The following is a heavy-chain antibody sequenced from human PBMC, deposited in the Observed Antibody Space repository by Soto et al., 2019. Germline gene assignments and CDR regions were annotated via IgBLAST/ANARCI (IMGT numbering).Heavy chain of an antibody. CDR1: GYTFLGFY. D-gene: IGHD3-3*02. J-gene: IGHJ4*02. CDR3: ARDKPFSAGY. V-gene: IGHV1-46*01. CDR2: INPSGGGT. Sequence: QVQLVQSGTEVKKPGASVKVSCKASGYTFLGFYIHWVRQAPGQGLEWMGFINPSGGGTTYAQQFQGRLTMTRDTSTSTVYMELISLRSEDTAMYYCARDKPFSAGYWGQGTLVT.